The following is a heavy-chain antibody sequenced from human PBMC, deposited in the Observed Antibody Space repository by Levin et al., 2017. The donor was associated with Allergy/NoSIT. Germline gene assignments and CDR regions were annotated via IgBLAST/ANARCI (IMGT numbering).Heavy chain of an antibody. CDR3: ARDRGSYY. Sequence: GESLKISCVVSGFTFSSYEMNWVRQAPGKGLEWVSYISTSGYTMYYADSVKGRFTISRDNAKNSLYLHMNSLRVEDTAVYYCARDRGSYYWGQGTLVTVSS. J-gene: IGHJ4*02. CDR2: ISTSGYTM. CDR1: GFTFSSYE. V-gene: IGHV3-48*03. D-gene: IGHD1-26*01.